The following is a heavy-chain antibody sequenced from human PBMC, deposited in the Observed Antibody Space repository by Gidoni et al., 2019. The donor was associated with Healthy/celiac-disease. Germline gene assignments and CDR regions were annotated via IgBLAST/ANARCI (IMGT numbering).Heavy chain of an antibody. CDR2: IHPNSCGT. CDR1: GYTFTGDY. J-gene: IGHJ6*02. D-gene: IGHD2-15*01. Sequence: QVQLVQSGAEVKKPGASVKVSCKASGYTFTGDYMPRVRQAPGQGLEWMGWIHPNSCGTNYAQKFQGWVNMTRDTSISTAYMELSRLRSDDTAVYYCARDLSEVVVAATPYYYYGMDVWGQGTTVTVSS. CDR3: ARDLSEVVVAATPYYYYGMDV. V-gene: IGHV1-2*04.